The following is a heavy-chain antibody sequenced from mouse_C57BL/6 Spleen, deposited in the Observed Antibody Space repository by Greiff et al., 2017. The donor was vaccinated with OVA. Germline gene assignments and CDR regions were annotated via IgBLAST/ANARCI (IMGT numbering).Heavy chain of an antibody. CDR2: INPNNGGT. J-gene: IGHJ3*01. V-gene: IGHV1-26*01. D-gene: IGHD1-1*01. CDR3: ARRGIFITTPWFAY. CDR1: GYTFTDYY. Sequence: VQLQQSGPELVKPGASVKISCKASGYTFTDYYMNWVKQSHGKSLEWIGDINPNNGGTSYNQKFKGKATLTVDKSSSTAYMELRSLTSEDSAVYYCARRGIFITTPWFAYWGQGTLVTVSA.